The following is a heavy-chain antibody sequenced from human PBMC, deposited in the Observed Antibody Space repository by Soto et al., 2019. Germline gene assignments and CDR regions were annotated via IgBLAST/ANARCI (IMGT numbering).Heavy chain of an antibody. CDR3: AREAGYSGYDWGDYYYYYGMDA. CDR2: INPNSGGT. CDR1: VYTFTGYY. Sequence: XSVKVSCKASVYTFTGYYMHWVRQAPGQGLEWMGWINPNSGGTNYAQKFRGRVTMTRDTSISTAYMELSRLRSDDTAVYYCAREAGYSGYDWGDYYYYYGMDAWGHGTTVTVSS. J-gene: IGHJ6*02. V-gene: IGHV1-2*02. D-gene: IGHD5-12*01.